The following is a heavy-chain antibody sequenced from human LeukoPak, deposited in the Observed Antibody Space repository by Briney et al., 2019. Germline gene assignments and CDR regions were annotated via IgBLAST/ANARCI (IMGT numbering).Heavy chain of an antibody. J-gene: IGHJ5*02. CDR2: IYPGDSDT. Sequence: GESLKISCKGSGYSFTSYWVGWVRQMPGKGLEWMGIIYPGDSDTRYSPSFQGQVTISADKSISTAYLQWSSLKASDTAMYYCARSYYYDSSGYPKPKWFDPWGQGTPVTVSS. CDR1: GYSFTSYW. V-gene: IGHV5-51*01. D-gene: IGHD3-22*01. CDR3: ARSYYYDSSGYPKPKWFDP.